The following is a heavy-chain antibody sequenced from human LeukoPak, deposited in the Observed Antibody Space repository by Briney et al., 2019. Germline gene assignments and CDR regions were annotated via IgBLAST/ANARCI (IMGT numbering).Heavy chain of an antibody. V-gene: IGHV4-34*11. CDR1: GGSFSDYY. J-gene: IGHJ4*02. CDR3: ARDLDYGSGSLGY. Sequence: PSETLSLTCAVYGGSFSDYYWTWIRQPPGKGLEWIGYIYYSGSTNYNPSLKSRVTISVDTSKNQFSLKLSSVTAADTAVYYCARDLDYGSGSLGYWGQGTLVTVSS. CDR2: IYYSGST. D-gene: IGHD3-10*01.